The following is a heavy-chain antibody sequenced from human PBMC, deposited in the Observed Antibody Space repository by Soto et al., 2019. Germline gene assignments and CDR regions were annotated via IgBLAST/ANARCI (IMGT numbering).Heavy chain of an antibody. Sequence: QVQLVESGGGVVQPGRSLRLSCAASGFTFSSYGMHWVRQAPGKGLEWVAVISYDGSNKYYADSVKGRFTISRDNSKNTLYLQMNGLRAEDTAVYYCAKDGGRYCISTSCYAGYYYGMDVWGQGTTVTVSS. CDR2: ISYDGSNK. CDR1: GFTFSSYG. D-gene: IGHD2-2*01. J-gene: IGHJ6*02. CDR3: AKDGGRYCISTSCYAGYYYGMDV. V-gene: IGHV3-30*18.